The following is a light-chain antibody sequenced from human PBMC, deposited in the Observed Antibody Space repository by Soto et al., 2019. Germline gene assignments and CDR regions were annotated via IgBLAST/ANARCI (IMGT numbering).Light chain of an antibody. V-gene: IGLV2-14*01. J-gene: IGLJ1*01. CDR1: SSDVGGYNY. CDR3: SSYTSSSTYV. Sequence: QLVLTQPASVSGSPGQSITISCTGTSSDVGGYNYVSWYQHHPGRAPKLMIYDVSNRPSGVSNRFSGSKSGNTASLTISGLQAEDEADYYCSSYTSSSTYVFGTGTKLTVL. CDR2: DVS.